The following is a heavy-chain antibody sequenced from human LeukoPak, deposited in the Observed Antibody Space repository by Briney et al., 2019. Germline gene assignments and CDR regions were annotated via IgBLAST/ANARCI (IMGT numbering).Heavy chain of an antibody. CDR2: ISDSGAST. CDR1: GFAFSNYA. J-gene: IGHJ4*02. V-gene: IGHV3-23*01. CDR3: ARGAWTAYYLDS. D-gene: IGHD3/OR15-3a*01. Sequence: GGSLRLSCAASGFAFSNYAMSWVRQAPGKGLEWVSPISDSGASTYYADSVKGRFTISRDNSKNTLYLQMNSLRVEDSAVYYCARGAWTAYYLDSWGQGTLVTVSS.